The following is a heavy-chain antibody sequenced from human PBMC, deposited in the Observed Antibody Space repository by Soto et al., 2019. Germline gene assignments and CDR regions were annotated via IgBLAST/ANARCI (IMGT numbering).Heavy chain of an antibody. J-gene: IGHJ5*02. CDR2: ISGSGGST. CDR1: GFTFSSYA. V-gene: IGHV3-23*01. D-gene: IGHD3-9*01. Sequence: GGSLRLSCAASGFTFSSYAMSWVRQAPGKGLEWVSAISGSGGSTYYADSVKGRFTISRDNSKNTLYLQMNSLRAEDTAVYYCAKDGNPIPYLTGYYRLGWFDPWGQGTLVTVSS. CDR3: AKDGNPIPYLTGYYRLGWFDP.